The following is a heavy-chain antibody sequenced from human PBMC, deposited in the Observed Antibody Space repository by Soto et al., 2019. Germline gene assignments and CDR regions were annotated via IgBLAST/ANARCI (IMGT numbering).Heavy chain of an antibody. CDR2: IYYSGST. D-gene: IGHD1-26*01. CDR1: GGSISSGGYY. J-gene: IGHJ4*02. Sequence: PSETLSLTCTVSGGSISSGGYYWSWIRRHPGKGLEWIGYIYYSGSTYYNPSLKSRVTISVDTSKNQFSLKLTSVTAADTAVYYCARVPFGSNGVTFFDDRGQRTPVTVSS. V-gene: IGHV4-31*03. CDR3: ARVPFGSNGVTFFDD.